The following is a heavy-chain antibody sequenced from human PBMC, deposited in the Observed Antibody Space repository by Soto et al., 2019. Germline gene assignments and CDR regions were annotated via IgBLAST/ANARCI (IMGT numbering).Heavy chain of an antibody. CDR1: GFTFSSYA. V-gene: IGHV3-23*01. CDR2: ISGSGGST. J-gene: IGHJ3*02. CDR3: AKVFSSNHWARPEDAFDI. Sequence: PGGSLRLSCTASGFTFSSYAMSWVRQAPGKGLEWVSAISGSGGSTYYADSVKGRFTISRDNSKNTLYLQMNSLRAEDTAVYYCAKVFSSNHWARPEDAFDIWGQGTMVTVSS. D-gene: IGHD7-27*01.